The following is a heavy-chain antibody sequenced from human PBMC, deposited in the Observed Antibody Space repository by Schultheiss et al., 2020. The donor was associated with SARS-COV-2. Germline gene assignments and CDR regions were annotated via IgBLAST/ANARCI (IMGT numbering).Heavy chain of an antibody. V-gene: IGHV4-59*01. Sequence: GSLRLSCTVSGSSISGYFWTWIRQPPGKGLDPIGNIYFTGITKYNPSLKSRVTISIDTSKNQFSLKLGSVTAADTAVYYCARAARVEQLFSVRGGHLDYWGRGTQVTVSS. CDR1: GSSISGYF. J-gene: IGHJ4*02. CDR3: ARAARVEQLFSVRGGHLDY. CDR2: IYFTGIT. D-gene: IGHD3-10*01.